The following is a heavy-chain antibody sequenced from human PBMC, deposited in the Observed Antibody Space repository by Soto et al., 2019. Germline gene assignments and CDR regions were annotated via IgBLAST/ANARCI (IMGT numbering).Heavy chain of an antibody. Sequence: QVQLQESGPGLVKPSETLSLTCTVSGDSISTHYWSWIRQPPGKGLEWIGYIYYSGSTDYNPSLTSRVTISVDTSNAQFSLNLISVTAADTAVYFCASRVLSSTWSDYWGQGTLVTVSS. CDR2: IYYSGST. CDR3: ASRVLSSTWSDY. D-gene: IGHD6-13*01. J-gene: IGHJ4*02. CDR1: GDSISTHY. V-gene: IGHV4-59*08.